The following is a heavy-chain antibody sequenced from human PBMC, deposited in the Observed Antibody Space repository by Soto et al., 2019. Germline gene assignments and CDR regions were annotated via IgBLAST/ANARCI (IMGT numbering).Heavy chain of an antibody. Sequence: SVKVSCKASGGTFSSYAISWVRQAPGQGLEWMGGIIPIFGTANYAQKFQGRVTITADESTSTAYMELSSLRSEDTAVYYCAHLPAPYYYDSSGYYYSWGQGTLVTVSS. V-gene: IGHV1-69*13. D-gene: IGHD3-22*01. J-gene: IGHJ4*02. CDR2: IIPIFGTA. CDR3: AHLPAPYYYDSSGYYYS. CDR1: GGTFSSYA.